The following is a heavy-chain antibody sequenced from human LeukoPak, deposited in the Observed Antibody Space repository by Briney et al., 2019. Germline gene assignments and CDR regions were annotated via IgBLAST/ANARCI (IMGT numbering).Heavy chain of an antibody. J-gene: IGHJ2*01. V-gene: IGHV3-13*01. CDR1: GFTLSSYD. CDR3: AREYILYGYWHFDL. Sequence: GGSLRLSCAASGFTLSSYDIHWVRQLTGKALERVTAIATSGNTHYSDSVRGGFTISRENAKTSVSLEMNSLRDEDTAVYYCAREYILYGYWHFDLWGRGTLVTVSS. D-gene: IGHD3-9*01. CDR2: IATSGNT.